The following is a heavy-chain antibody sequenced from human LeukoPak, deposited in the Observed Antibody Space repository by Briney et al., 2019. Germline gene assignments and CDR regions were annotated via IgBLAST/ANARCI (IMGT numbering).Heavy chain of an antibody. Sequence: ASVKVSCKASEYTFTSHYMHWVRQAPGQGLEWMGIINPSGGSTSYAQKFQGRVTMTRDTSTSTVYMELSSLRSEDTAVYYCARDSYHYGMDVWSQGTTVTVSS. V-gene: IGHV1-46*01. J-gene: IGHJ6*02. CDR1: EYTFTSHY. CDR2: INPSGGST. CDR3: ARDSYHYGMDV.